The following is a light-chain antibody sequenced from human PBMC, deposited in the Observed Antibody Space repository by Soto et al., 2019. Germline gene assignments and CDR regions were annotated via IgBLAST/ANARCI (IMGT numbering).Light chain of an antibody. Sequence: HSALTQPASVSGSPGQSIIISCTGASSDVGTYSLVSWYQQHPGKAPKLMIYEGSRRPSGVSNRFSGSTSDNTASLTISGLQAEDEADYYCCSYAGSTNFVLFGGGTKLTVL. J-gene: IGLJ3*02. V-gene: IGLV2-23*01. CDR2: EGS. CDR1: SSDVGTYSL. CDR3: CSYAGSTNFVL.